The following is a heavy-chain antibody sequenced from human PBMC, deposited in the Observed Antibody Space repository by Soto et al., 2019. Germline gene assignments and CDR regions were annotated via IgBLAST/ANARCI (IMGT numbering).Heavy chain of an antibody. D-gene: IGHD3-10*01. CDR1: GGSFSGYY. CDR2: INHSGST. CDR3: ARDRFLVRGGPVAFDI. J-gene: IGHJ3*02. V-gene: IGHV4-34*01. Sequence: PSETLSLTCAVYGGSFSGYYWSWIRQPPGKGLEWIGEINHSGSTNYNPSLKSRVTISVDTSKNQFSLKLSSVTAADTAVYYCARDRFLVRGGPVAFDIWGQGTMVTVSS.